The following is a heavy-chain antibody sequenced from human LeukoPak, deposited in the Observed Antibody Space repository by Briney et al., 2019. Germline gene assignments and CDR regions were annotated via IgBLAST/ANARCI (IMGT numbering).Heavy chain of an antibody. CDR2: ISSSSSYI. D-gene: IGHD1-1*01. V-gene: IGHV3-21*01. Sequence: GGSLRLSCAASGFTFSSYSMNWVRQAPGKGLEWVSSISSSSSYIYYADSVKGRFTISRDNAKNTLFLQMNSLRAEDTAVYYCARRGTGHGMDVWGQGTTVIVSS. J-gene: IGHJ6*02. CDR1: GFTFSSYS. CDR3: ARRGTGHGMDV.